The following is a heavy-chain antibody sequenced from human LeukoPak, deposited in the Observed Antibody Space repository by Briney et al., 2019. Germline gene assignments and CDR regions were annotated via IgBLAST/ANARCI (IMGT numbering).Heavy chain of an antibody. Sequence: GGSLRLSCAASGFTVSSNYMSWVRQAPGKGLVWVSRINRDGSSTSYADSVKGRFTISRDNAKNTLYLQMNSLRAEDTAVYYCASGYSHGYDAFDIWGQGTMVTVSS. CDR3: ASGYSHGYDAFDI. CDR1: GFTVSSNY. V-gene: IGHV3-74*01. CDR2: INRDGSST. D-gene: IGHD5-18*01. J-gene: IGHJ3*02.